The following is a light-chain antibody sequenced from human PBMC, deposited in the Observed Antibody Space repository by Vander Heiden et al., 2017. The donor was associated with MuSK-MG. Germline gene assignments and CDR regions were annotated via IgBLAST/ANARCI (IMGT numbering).Light chain of an antibody. J-gene: IGKJ4*01. CDR1: QGIYSY. Sequence: DILCTQSPSVLSASFGDRVTITSRASQGIYSYLAWYQQTLWKAPKLLIYAASTLQSGVPSRFTASGSGTDFTLTISSLQPEDFATYYCQQFKSYPLTFGGGTKVEIK. CDR3: QQFKSYPLT. V-gene: IGKV1-9*01. CDR2: AAS.